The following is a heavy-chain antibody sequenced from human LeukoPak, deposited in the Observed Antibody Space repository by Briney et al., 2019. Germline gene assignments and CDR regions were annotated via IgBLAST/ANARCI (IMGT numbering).Heavy chain of an antibody. CDR1: EYTFTGDY. CDR2: INPNSGGT. V-gene: IGHV1-2*02. Sequence: ASVKVSCKGSEYTFTGDYVHWVRQAPGQGLEWMGWINPNSGGTNYAQKFQGRVTMTRDTSINTAYMELSRLTSDDTAVYYCARDQDGYNYDYWGQGTLVTVSS. CDR3: ARDQDGYNYDY. J-gene: IGHJ4*02. D-gene: IGHD5-24*01.